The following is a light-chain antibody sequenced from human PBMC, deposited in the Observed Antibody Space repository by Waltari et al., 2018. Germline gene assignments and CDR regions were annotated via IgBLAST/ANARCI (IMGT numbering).Light chain of an antibody. CDR1: ESLVHNDGYIY. Sequence: VVLTQSPLFLPVTLGQPAPISCRAPESLVHNDGYIYLNWFHQRPGQSPRRLFYKVSNRDFGVPDRFSASGSATDFTLNISRVEADDVGVYFCMQPVRWPPGFGPGTRVDIK. V-gene: IGKV2-30*02. CDR2: KVS. J-gene: IGKJ3*01. CDR3: MQPVRWPPG.